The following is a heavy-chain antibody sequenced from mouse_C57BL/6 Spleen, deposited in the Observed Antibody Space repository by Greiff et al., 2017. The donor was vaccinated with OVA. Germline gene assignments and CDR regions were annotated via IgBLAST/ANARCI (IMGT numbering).Heavy chain of an antibody. CDR3: ALTGTGWYFDV. J-gene: IGHJ1*03. D-gene: IGHD4-1*01. Sequence: VQLKESGPELVKPGASVKISCKASGYTFTDYNMDWVKQSHGKSLEWIGDINPNNGGTIYNQKFKGKATLTVDKSSSTAYMELRSLTSEDTAVYYCALTGTGWYFDVWGTGTTVTVSS. CDR1: GYTFTDYN. CDR2: INPNNGGT. V-gene: IGHV1-18*01.